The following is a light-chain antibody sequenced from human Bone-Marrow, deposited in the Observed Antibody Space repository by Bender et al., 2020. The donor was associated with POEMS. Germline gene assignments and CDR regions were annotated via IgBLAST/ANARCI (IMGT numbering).Light chain of an antibody. V-gene: IGLV3-10*01. Sequence: SYELTQPPSVSVSPGQTARITCSGDALPKKYAYWYQQKAGQAPVLVIYDVSKRPSGIPERFFASSSGTGATLTISGAQVEDEGDYYCYSTDSSGNQKVFGGGTKLTVL. CDR1: ALPKKY. CDR3: YSTDSSGNQKV. CDR2: DVS. J-gene: IGLJ2*01.